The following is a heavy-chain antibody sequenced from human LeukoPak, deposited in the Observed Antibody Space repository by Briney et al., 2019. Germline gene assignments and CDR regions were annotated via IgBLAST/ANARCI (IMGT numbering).Heavy chain of an antibody. J-gene: IGHJ6*03. CDR1: GGSISSYY. V-gene: IGHV4-59*01. Sequence: PSETLSLTCTVSGGSISSYYWSWIRQPPGKGLEWIGYIYYSGSTNYNPSLKSRVTISVDTSKNQSSLKLSSVTAADTAVYYCARATISFAPYYYYYYMDVWGKGTTVTVSS. D-gene: IGHD5-12*01. CDR2: IYYSGST. CDR3: ARATISFAPYYYYYYMDV.